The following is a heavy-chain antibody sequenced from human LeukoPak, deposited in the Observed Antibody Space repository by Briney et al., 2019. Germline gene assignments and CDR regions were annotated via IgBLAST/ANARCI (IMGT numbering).Heavy chain of an antibody. Sequence: GWSLRLSCAASGFTFSSYGMNWVRQAPGKGLEGVSSISSSSSYIYYADSVKGRFTISRDNAKNSLYLQMNSLRAEDTAVYYCARDADRWLPAAFDYWGQGTLVTVSS. CDR3: ARDADRWLPAAFDY. D-gene: IGHD5-24*01. CDR2: ISSSSSYI. J-gene: IGHJ4*02. CDR1: GFTFSSYG. V-gene: IGHV3-21*01.